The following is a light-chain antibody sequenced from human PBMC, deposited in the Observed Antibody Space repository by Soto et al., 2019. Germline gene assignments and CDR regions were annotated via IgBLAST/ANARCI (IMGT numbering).Light chain of an antibody. Sequence: ELVLTQSPGTLSLSPGERATLSCRASQSVSSSYLACYQQKPGQAPRPLIYGASSRAIGIPDRFSGSGSGTDFALTISRLEPEDFAVYYCQQYGSSPWMFGQGTKVEIK. CDR2: GAS. V-gene: IGKV3-20*01. CDR3: QQYGSSPWM. CDR1: QSVSSSY. J-gene: IGKJ1*01.